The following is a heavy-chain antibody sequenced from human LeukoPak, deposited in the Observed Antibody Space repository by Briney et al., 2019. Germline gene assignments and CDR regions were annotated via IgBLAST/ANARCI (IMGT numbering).Heavy chain of an antibody. Sequence: GGSLRLSCAASGFTFSSYSMNWVRQAPGKGLEWVSSISSSSSYIYYADSVKGRFTISRDNSKNTLYLQMNSLRAEDTAVYYCAKDRVLIAAAGIDYWGQGTLVTVSS. CDR1: GFTFSSYS. CDR2: ISSSSSYI. J-gene: IGHJ4*02. V-gene: IGHV3-21*01. D-gene: IGHD6-13*01. CDR3: AKDRVLIAAAGIDY.